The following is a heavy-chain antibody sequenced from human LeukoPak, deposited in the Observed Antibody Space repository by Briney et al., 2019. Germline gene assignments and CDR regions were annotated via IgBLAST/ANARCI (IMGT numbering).Heavy chain of an antibody. D-gene: IGHD3-16*01. CDR3: ALLGYYGMDV. Sequence: SETLSLTCADYRGSFSANYCSCIRQPPGKGLEWIGEINHSGSTSYNSSLKSRVTISVDTSKNQFSLKLSSVTAADTAVYYCALLGYYGMDVWGQGTTVTVSS. J-gene: IGHJ6*02. CDR1: RGSFSANY. V-gene: IGHV4-34*01. CDR2: INHSGST.